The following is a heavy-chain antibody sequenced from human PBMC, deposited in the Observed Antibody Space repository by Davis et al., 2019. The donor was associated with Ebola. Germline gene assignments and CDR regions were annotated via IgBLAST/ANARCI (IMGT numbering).Heavy chain of an antibody. V-gene: IGHV3-7*01. CDR3: ARGERTVTTPLAY. CDR2: IKQDGSDK. J-gene: IGHJ4*02. D-gene: IGHD4-11*01. Sequence: PGGSLRLSCAASGFTFSSYWMSWVRQAPGKGLEWVANIKQDGSDKFYVDSVRGRFTISKDNTKNTLYLQMYSLRAEDTAVYYCARGERTVTTPLAYWGQGALVTVSS. CDR1: GFTFSSYW.